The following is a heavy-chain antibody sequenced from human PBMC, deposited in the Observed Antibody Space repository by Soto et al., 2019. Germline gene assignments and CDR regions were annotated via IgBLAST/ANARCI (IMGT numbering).Heavy chain of an antibody. CDR2: ISAYNGNT. Sequence: ASVKVSCKASGYTFTSYGISWVRQAPGQGLEWMGWISAYNGNTNYAQNLQGRVTMTSDTSTSTAYMDLTSLRSDDTAVYYCATVAWGTYYMDVWGKGTTVTVSS. CDR1: GYTFTSYG. J-gene: IGHJ6*03. CDR3: ATVAWGTYYMDV. V-gene: IGHV1-18*01. D-gene: IGHD3-16*01.